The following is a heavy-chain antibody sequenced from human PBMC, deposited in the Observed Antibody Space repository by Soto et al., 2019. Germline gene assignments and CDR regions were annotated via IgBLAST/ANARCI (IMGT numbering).Heavy chain of an antibody. J-gene: IGHJ6*02. CDR2: IIPFFGSP. Sequence: SVNVSCKPSGGTFGSYAISWVRQAPGQGLGWMGGIIPFFGSPNYAQKFQGRVTITADESTSTAYMELTSLRSEDTAVYYCARYCSSTTCRKYHYYGMDVWGQGTTVTVSS. CDR1: GGTFGSYA. CDR3: ARYCSSTTCRKYHYYGMDV. V-gene: IGHV1-69*13. D-gene: IGHD2-2*01.